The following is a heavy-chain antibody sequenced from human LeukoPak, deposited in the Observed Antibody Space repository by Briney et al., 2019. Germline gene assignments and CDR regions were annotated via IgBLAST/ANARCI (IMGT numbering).Heavy chain of an antibody. CDR3: AGDSSSWYEYYYYGMDV. J-gene: IGHJ6*02. V-gene: IGHV4-59*12. Sequence: SETLSLTCTVSGGSISSYYWSWIRQPPGKGLEWIGYIYYSGSTNYNPSLKSRVTISVDMSKNQFSLKLSSVTAADTAVYYCAGDSSSWYEYYYYGMDVWGQGTTVTVSS. CDR2: IYYSGST. D-gene: IGHD6-13*01. CDR1: GGSISSYY.